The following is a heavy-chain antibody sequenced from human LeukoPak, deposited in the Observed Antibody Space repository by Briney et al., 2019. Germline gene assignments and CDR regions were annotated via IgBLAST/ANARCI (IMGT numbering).Heavy chain of an antibody. CDR2: ISAYNGNT. Sequence: GASVKVSCKASGGTFSSYAISWVRQAPGQGLEWVGWISAYNGNTNYAQKLQGRVTMTTDTSTSTAYMELRSLRSDDTAVYYCARDLGGSCGEPPFDYWGQGTLVTVSS. CDR1: GGTFSSYA. CDR3: ARDLGGSCGEPPFDY. D-gene: IGHD3-10*01. V-gene: IGHV1-18*01. J-gene: IGHJ4*02.